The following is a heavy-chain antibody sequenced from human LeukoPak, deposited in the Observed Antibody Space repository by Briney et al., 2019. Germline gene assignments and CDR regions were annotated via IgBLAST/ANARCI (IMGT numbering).Heavy chain of an antibody. CDR3: ARFTGLDY. CDR2: VSTYSGNT. V-gene: IGHV1-18*01. Sequence: ASVKDSCKASVYTFTNYVISWVRQAPGQGLEWMGWVSTYSGNTNYAQKFQGRITMTTDTSTSTAYMDLRNLRYDDTAVYYCARFTGLDYWGQGTPITVSS. CDR1: VYTFTNYV. J-gene: IGHJ4*02.